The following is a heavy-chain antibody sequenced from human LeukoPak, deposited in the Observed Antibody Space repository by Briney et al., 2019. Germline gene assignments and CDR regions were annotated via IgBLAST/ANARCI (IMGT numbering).Heavy chain of an antibody. CDR2: TNADDGNT. J-gene: IGHJ5*02. CDR1: GYIFITYA. CDR3: ARGIVVKPSANWFDP. Sequence: ASVKVSCKTSGYIFITYAIHWVRQAPGRGLEWMGLTNADDGNTRYSQRFQGRVTITRDTSANTAYMELSSLRFEDTAVYYCARGIVVKPSANWFDPWGQGTPVTVSS. V-gene: IGHV1-3*01. D-gene: IGHD2-2*01.